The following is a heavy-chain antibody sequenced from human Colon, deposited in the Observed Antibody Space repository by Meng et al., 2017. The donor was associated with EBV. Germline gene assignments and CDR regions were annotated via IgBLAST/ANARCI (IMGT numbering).Heavy chain of an antibody. Sequence: QVQRQESGPGLVEPSGTLSLTCAVSGGSISTSDWWSWVRQPPGKGLEWIGEIYRGGGTNYNPSFKSRVTISVDTSNNHFSLKLSYVTAADTAVYYCARVRVIPAAVGFDYWGQGTLVTASS. CDR1: GGSISTSDW. V-gene: IGHV4-4*02. D-gene: IGHD2-2*01. CDR2: IYRGGGT. CDR3: ARVRVIPAAVGFDY. J-gene: IGHJ4*02.